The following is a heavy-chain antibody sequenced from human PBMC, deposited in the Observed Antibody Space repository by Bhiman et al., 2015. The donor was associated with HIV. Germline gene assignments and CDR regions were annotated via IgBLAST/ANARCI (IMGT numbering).Heavy chain of an antibody. V-gene: IGHV3-9*01. D-gene: IGHD2-15*01. J-gene: IGHJ4*02. Sequence: EVQLVESGGGLVQPGRSLRLSCAASGFTFDDYAMHWVRQAPGKGLEWVSGISWNSGRIGYADSVKGRFTISRDDAKDSLFLQMNSLRTEDTALYYCARGPDIVVVVAGTRRFDYWGQGTLVTVSS. CDR3: ARGPDIVVVVAGTRRFDY. CDR2: ISWNSGRI. CDR1: GFTFDDYA.